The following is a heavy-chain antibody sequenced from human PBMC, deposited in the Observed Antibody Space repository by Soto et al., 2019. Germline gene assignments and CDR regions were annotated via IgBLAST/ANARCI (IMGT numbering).Heavy chain of an antibody. CDR1: GYTFTSYY. CDR2: INPSGGST. Sequence: QVQLVQSGAEVKKPGASVKVSCKASGYTFTSYYMHWVRQAPGQGLEWMGIINPSGGSTSYAQKFQGRVTMTRDTSTSTVYMELSSLRSEDTAVYYCARDTASGYDQNGVGRYWGQGTLVTVSS. V-gene: IGHV1-46*01. J-gene: IGHJ4*02. CDR3: ARDTASGYDQNGVGRY. D-gene: IGHD5-12*01.